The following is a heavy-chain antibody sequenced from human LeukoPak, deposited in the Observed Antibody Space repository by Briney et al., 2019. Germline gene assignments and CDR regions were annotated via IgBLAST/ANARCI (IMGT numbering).Heavy chain of an antibody. CDR1: GGSFSGYY. J-gene: IGHJ4*02. CDR3: ARSYYYYDSSGYYSPGGFDY. V-gene: IGHV4-34*01. CDR2: IYYSGST. Sequence: SETLSLTCAVYGGSFSGYYWSWIRQPPGKGLEWIGSIYYSGSTYYNPSLRSRVTISIDTSKNQFSLKLSSVTAADTAVYYCARSYYYYDSSGYYSPGGFDYWGQGTLVTVAS. D-gene: IGHD3-22*01.